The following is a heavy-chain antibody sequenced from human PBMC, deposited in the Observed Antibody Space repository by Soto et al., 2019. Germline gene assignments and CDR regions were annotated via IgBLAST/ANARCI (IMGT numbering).Heavy chain of an antibody. D-gene: IGHD2-2*02. J-gene: IGHJ3*02. V-gene: IGHV3-21*01. CDR1: GFTFSSYS. CDR2: ISSSSSYI. CDR3: ARSALKDIVVVPAAIGDAFDI. Sequence: GGSLRHSCAASGFTFSSYSMNWVRQAPGKGLEWVSSISSSSSYIYYADSVKGRFTISRDNAKNSLYLQMNSLRAEDTAVYYCARSALKDIVVVPAAIGDAFDIWGQGTMVTVSS.